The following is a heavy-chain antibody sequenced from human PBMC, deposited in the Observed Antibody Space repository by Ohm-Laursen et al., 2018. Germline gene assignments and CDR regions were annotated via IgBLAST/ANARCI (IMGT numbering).Heavy chain of an antibody. D-gene: IGHD1-26*01. CDR3: ARDGNSNDY. CDR2: INAYGNT. V-gene: IGHV1-18*01. CDR1: GYTFTNYG. Sequence: GASVKVSCKASGYTFTNYGISWVRQAPGQGLEWMGWINAYGNTDYAQKFQGRVAMTTDTSTSTAYMELRSLRSDDTSVYYCARDGNSNDYWGQGTLVTVSS. J-gene: IGHJ4*02.